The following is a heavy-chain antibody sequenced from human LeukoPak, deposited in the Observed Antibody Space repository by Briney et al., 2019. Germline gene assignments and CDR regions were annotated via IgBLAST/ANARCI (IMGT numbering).Heavy chain of an antibody. J-gene: IGHJ4*02. V-gene: IGHV3-23*01. CDR2: IGGSGGST. Sequence: PGGSLRLSCAASGFTFSSYAMSWVRQAPGKGLEWVSGIGGSGGSTYYADSVKGRFTISRDNSKSTLYLQMNTLRAEDTAVYYCARGEWDLRDCGQGTLVTVSS. CDR3: ARGEWDLRD. CDR1: GFTFSSYA. D-gene: IGHD1-26*01.